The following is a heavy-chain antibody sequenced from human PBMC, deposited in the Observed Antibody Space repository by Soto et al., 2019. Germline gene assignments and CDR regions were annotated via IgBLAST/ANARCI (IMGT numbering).Heavy chain of an antibody. CDR3: ARDSAPPGKLGRSHYYYYGMDV. V-gene: IGHV4-4*02. J-gene: IGHJ6*02. CDR1: CGSISSSNW. CDR2: IYHSGST. Sequence: TLSLTCAVSCGSISSSNWWSWVRQPPGKGLEWIGEIYHSGSTNYNPSLKSRVPISVDKSKNQFSLKLSSVTAADTAVYYCARDSAPPGKLGRSHYYYYGMDVWGQGTTVTVSS. D-gene: IGHD3-3*02.